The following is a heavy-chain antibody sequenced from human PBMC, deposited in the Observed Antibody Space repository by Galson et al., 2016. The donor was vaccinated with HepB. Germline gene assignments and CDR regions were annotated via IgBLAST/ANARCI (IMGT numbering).Heavy chain of an antibody. CDR3: ARHAMRATAAGPGYFDF. J-gene: IGHJ4*02. Sequence: SETLSLTCTVSGGSVSSGSYYWSWIRQPPGKGLEWIGSIYNSGTTYYSPSLKSRILMSVDTSNNHFSLKLRSVTAPDTAVYYCARHAMRATAAGPGYFDFWGQGKPVTVSS. CDR2: IYNSGTT. V-gene: IGHV4-39*01. D-gene: IGHD6-13*01. CDR1: GGSVSSGSYY.